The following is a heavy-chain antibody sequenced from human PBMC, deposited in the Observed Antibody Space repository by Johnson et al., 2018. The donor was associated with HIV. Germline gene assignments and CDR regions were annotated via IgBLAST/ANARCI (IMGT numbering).Heavy chain of an antibody. Sequence: QMQLVESGGGAVQPGGSLRISCTASGLTFSNYDMHWVRQSPGRWLEEVAFIQYDGKNKYYADSVKGRFTISRDNSKNTLYLQMNSLRAEDTAVYYCASFAAAGDAFDIWGQGTMVTVSS. CDR2: IQYDGKNK. D-gene: IGHD6-13*01. CDR1: GLTFSNYD. V-gene: IGHV3-30*02. CDR3: ASFAAAGDAFDI. J-gene: IGHJ3*02.